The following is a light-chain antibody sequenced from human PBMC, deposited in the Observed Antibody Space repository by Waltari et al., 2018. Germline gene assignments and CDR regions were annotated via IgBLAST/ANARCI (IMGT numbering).Light chain of an antibody. V-gene: IGKV1-9*01. CDR2: AAS. CDR3: QLLNSSQWT. J-gene: IGKJ1*01. CDR1: QGISDF. Sequence: IQLTQSPSSLSASVGDRVTITCRASQGISDFLAWYQQKPGKAPKLLIYAASTLQSGVPSRFSGSGSGTDFTLTITSLQPEHVATYYCQLLNSSQWTFGQGTKVDMK.